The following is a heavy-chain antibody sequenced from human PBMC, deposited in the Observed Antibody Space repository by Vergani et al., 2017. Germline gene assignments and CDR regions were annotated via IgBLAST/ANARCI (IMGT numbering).Heavy chain of an antibody. J-gene: IGHJ6*03. Sequence: QVQLQQWGGGLLKPSETLSLTCVVNGGSFTSYHWTWIRQSPGEGLEWVGDIDHTGRPDYNPSLKSRPTMSVDKSVNQFSLTLNSVTATDTAIYFCARVNTETNGHLYYYYYMDVWGQGTAVTVS. CDR2: IDHTGRP. V-gene: IGHV4-34*01. CDR3: ARVNTETNGHLYYYYYMDV. CDR1: GGSFTSYH. D-gene: IGHD4-11*01.